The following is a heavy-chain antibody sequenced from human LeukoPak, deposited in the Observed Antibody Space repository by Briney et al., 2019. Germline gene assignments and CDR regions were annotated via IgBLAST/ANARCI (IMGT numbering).Heavy chain of an antibody. D-gene: IGHD3-22*01. Sequence: GASVKVSCKASGGTFSSYAISWVRQAPGQGLEWMGGIIPAFGTANYAQKFQGRVTITADKSTSTAYMELSSLRSEDTAVYYCARGGYYDSSGYYYGDYYYYYMDVWGKGTTVTVSS. CDR1: GGTFSSYA. V-gene: IGHV1-69*06. CDR2: IIPAFGTA. CDR3: ARGGYYDSSGYYYGDYYYYYMDV. J-gene: IGHJ6*03.